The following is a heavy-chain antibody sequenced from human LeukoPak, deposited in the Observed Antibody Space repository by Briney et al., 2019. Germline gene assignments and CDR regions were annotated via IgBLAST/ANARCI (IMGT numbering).Heavy chain of an antibody. J-gene: IGHJ4*02. CDR2: ISSLSGTI. CDR3: ARVPRYDSGGYRDY. D-gene: IGHD3-22*01. Sequence: GGSLRLSCAASGFTFSGYSMNWVRQAPGEGLEWVSYISSLSGTIYYADSVKGRFTISRDNAKNSLYLQMDSLRAEDTAVYYCARVPRYDSGGYRDYWGQGTLVTVSS. V-gene: IGHV3-48*01. CDR1: GFTFSGYS.